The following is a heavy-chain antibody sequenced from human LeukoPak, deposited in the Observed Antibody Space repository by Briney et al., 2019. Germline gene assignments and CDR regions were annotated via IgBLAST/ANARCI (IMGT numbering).Heavy chain of an antibody. CDR1: GFTFSSYK. J-gene: IGHJ4*02. CDR2: ISDSGNDK. Sequence: GGSLRLSCEASGFTFSSYKMNWVRQAPGKGLDWISHISDSGNDKEYADSLKGRSTISRDNAKNSLYLQLNSLRSEDTAFYYCLGANPARGYSSDYCGQGRLVSVSS. D-gene: IGHD2-15*01. V-gene: IGHV3-48*03. CDR3: LGANPARGYSSDY.